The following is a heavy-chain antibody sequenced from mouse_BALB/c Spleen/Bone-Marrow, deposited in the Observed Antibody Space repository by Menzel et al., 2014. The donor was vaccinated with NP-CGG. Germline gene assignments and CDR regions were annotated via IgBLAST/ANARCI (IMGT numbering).Heavy chain of an antibody. V-gene: IGHV14-4*02. CDR3: NGNYYAMDY. Sequence: EVQLQQSGAELVRSGASVKLSCTASGFNIKDYYMHWVKQRPEQGLEWIGWIDPENGDTEYAPKFQGKATMTADTSSNTAYLQLSSLTSEDTAVYYCNGNYYAMDYWGQGISVTVSS. CDR2: IDPENGDT. CDR1: GFNIKDYY. D-gene: IGHD2-1*01. J-gene: IGHJ4*01.